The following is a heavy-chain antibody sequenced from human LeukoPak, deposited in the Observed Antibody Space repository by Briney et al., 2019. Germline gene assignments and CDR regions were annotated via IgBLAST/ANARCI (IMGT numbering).Heavy chain of an antibody. CDR2: VNPNSGNT. CDR3: ARTGCSSTSCYLGAYYMDV. V-gene: IGHV1-8*03. J-gene: IGHJ6*03. Sequence: ASVKVSCKASGYTFTSYDINWVRQATGQGLEWMGWVNPNSGNTGYAQKFQGRGAITRNTSISTAYMELSSLRSEDTAVYYCARTGCSSTSCYLGAYYMDVWGKGTTVTVSS. D-gene: IGHD2-2*01. CDR1: GYTFTSYD.